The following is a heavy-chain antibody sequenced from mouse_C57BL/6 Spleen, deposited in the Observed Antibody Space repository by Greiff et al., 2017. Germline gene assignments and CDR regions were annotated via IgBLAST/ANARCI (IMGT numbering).Heavy chain of an antibody. CDR3: AREGYGPWFAY. CDR1: GYAFSSSW. CDR2: IYPGDGDT. J-gene: IGHJ3*01. Sequence: QVQLQQSGPELVKPGASVKISCKASGYAFSSSWMNWVKQRPGKGLEWIGRIYPGDGDTNYNGKFKGKATLTADKSSSTAYMQLSSLTSEDSAVYCCAREGYGPWFAYWGQGTLVTVSA. V-gene: IGHV1-82*01. D-gene: IGHD2-10*02.